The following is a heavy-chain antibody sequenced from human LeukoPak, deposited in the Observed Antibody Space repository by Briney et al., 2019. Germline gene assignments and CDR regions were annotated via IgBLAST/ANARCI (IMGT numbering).Heavy chain of an antibody. J-gene: IGHJ5*02. CDR2: INHSGST. D-gene: IGHD6-6*01. Sequence: SETLSLTCAVYGGSFSGYYWSWIRQPPGKGLEWIGEINHSGSTNYNPSLKSRVTISVDTSKNQFSLKLSSVTAADTAVYYCARGRGIAARHRWFDPWGQGTLVTVSS. CDR3: ARGRGIAARHRWFDP. CDR1: GGSFSGYY. V-gene: IGHV4-34*01.